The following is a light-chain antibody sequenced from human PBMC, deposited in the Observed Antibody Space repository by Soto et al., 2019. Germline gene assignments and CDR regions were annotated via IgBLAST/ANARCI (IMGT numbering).Light chain of an antibody. J-gene: IGLJ1*01. CDR3: AAWDSRLNGHV. CDR2: TDN. V-gene: IGLV1-44*01. CDR1: SSNIGKNT. Sequence: QSALIQPPSAFGTPGQRVTISCSGSSSNIGKNTVHWFQQLPGAAPQLLISTDNQRPSGVPDRFSGSKSGASGSLAISGLQSEYEAVYYCAAWDSRLNGHVFGTGTKVTVL.